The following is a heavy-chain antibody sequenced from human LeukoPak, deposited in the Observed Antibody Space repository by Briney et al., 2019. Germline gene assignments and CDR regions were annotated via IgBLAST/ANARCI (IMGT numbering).Heavy chain of an antibody. J-gene: IGHJ4*02. D-gene: IGHD3-22*01. CDR2: IKSKSDGGTT. CDR3: TTDWYYYDSSGYYPIF. CDR1: GFTFSDAW. Sequence: PGGSLRLSCAASGFTFSDAWMSWVRQAPGKGLEWVGRIKSKSDGGTTDCAAPAKGRFTISRDDSKNTLYLQMNSLKTEDTAVYYCTTDWYYYDSSGYYPIFWGQGTLVTVSS. V-gene: IGHV3-15*01.